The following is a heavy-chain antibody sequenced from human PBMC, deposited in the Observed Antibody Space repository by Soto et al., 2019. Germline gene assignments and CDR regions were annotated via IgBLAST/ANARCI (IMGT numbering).Heavy chain of an antibody. V-gene: IGHV4-59*01. CDR1: GDSMSPFY. CDR2: IYHIGTT. CDR3: ARDFWMATMRGRYYYGMGV. D-gene: IGHD3-3*01. Sequence: SETLSLTCTVSGDSMSPFYWSWIRQPPGKGLEWIGYIYHIGTTTYNPSLKSRVTISLDSSNNQFSLKLSSVTAADTAVYYCARDFWMATMRGRYYYGMGVWGQGTTVTVSS. J-gene: IGHJ6*02.